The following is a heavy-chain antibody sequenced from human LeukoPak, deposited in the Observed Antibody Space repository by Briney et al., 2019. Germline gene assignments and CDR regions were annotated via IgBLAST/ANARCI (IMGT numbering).Heavy chain of an antibody. CDR1: GFTFSSDG. V-gene: IGHV3-33*01. D-gene: IGHD4-17*01. CDR3: ARGDCGDYRDYSADYYYYYGMDV. CDR2: IWYDGSNK. J-gene: IGHJ6*02. Sequence: GRSLRLSCAASGFTFSSDGMHWVRQAPGKGLEWVAVIWYDGSNKYYADSVKGRFTISRDNSKNTLYLQMNSLRAEDTAVYYCARGDCGDYRDYSADYYYYYGMDVWGQGTTVTVSS.